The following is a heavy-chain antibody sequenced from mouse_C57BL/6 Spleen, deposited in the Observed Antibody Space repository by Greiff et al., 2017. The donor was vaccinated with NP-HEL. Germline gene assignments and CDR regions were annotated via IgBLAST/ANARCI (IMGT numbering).Heavy chain of an antibody. D-gene: IGHD2-4*01. V-gene: IGHV3-6*01. Sequence: DVQLVESGPGLVKPSQSLSLTCSVTGYSITSGYYWNWIRQFPGNKLEWMGYISYDGSNNYNPSLKNRISITRDTSKNQFFLKLNSVTTEDTATYYCARRPYYDYDGDWYFDVWGTGTTVTVSS. CDR1: GYSITSGYY. CDR2: ISYDGSN. J-gene: IGHJ1*03. CDR3: ARRPYYDYDGDWYFDV.